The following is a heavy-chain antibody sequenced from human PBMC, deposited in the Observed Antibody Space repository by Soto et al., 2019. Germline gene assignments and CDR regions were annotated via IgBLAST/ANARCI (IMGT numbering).Heavy chain of an antibody. V-gene: IGHV2-5*02. CDR2: IYWDDDK. J-gene: IGHJ5*02. CDR3: AHRHVYSSSDWFDP. Sequence: QITLKESGPTLVKPTQTLTLTCTFSGFSLSTSGVGVGWIRQPPGKALEWLALIYWDDDKRYSPSLKSSLTITKDTSKNQVVLTMTNMDPVDTATYYCAHRHVYSSSDWFDPWGQGTLVTVSS. CDR1: GFSLSTSGVG. D-gene: IGHD6-6*01.